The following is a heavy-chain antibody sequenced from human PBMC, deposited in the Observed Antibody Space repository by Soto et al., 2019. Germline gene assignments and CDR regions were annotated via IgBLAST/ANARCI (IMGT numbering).Heavy chain of an antibody. CDR1: GFTFGNYW. D-gene: IGHD6-13*01. CDR2: VNNDGSDT. J-gene: IGHJ4*02. Sequence: PGGSLRLSCAASGFTFGNYWMHWVRQAPGKGLVWVSGVNNDGSDTRYADSVKGRFTISRDSSKNTLYLQMNSLRAEDTAVYYCSRELGYRSSSWPYFDYWGQGTLVTVSS. CDR3: SRELGYRSSSWPYFDY. V-gene: IGHV3-74*01.